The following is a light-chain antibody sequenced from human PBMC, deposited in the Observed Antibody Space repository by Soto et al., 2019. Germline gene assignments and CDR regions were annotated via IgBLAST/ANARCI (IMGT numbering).Light chain of an antibody. CDR1: QRVSSSY. J-gene: IGKJ1*01. CDR2: GTS. CDR3: QQYGSSSLT. V-gene: IGKV3-20*01. Sequence: EIVLTQSPGTLSLSPGERATLSCSASQRVSSSYLAWYQQKPGQAPRLLIYGTSSRATAIPDRFSGSGSGTDFTLTISRLEPEDFAVYYCQQYGSSSLTFGQGTKVEIK.